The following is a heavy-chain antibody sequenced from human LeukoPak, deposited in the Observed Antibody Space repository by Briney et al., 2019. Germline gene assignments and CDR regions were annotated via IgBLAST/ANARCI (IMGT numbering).Heavy chain of an antibody. D-gene: IGHD6-19*01. V-gene: IGHV1-18*01. CDR3: ASTPYRRGWYYFDY. J-gene: IGHJ4*02. CDR1: GYTFTSYG. Sequence: ASVKVSCKASGYTFTSYGISWVRQAPGQGLEWMGWISAYNGNTNYAQKLQGRVTMTTDTSTNTAYMELRSLRSDDTAVYFCASTPYRRGWYYFDYWGQGTLVTVSS. CDR2: ISAYNGNT.